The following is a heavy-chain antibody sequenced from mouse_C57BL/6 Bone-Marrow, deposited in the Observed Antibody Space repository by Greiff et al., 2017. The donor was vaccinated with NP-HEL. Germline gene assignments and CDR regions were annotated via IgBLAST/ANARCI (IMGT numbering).Heavy chain of an antibody. V-gene: IGHV1-64*01. CDR1: GYTFTSYW. CDR3: ASYGQVPYFDY. Sequence: VKLQQPGAELVKPGASVRLSCKASGYTFTSYWMHWVKQRPGQGLEWIGMIHPNSGSTNYNEKFKSKATLTVDKSSSTAYMQLSTLTSEDSAVYYCASYGQVPYFDYWGQGTTLTVSS. D-gene: IGHD1-1*01. J-gene: IGHJ2*01. CDR2: IHPNSGST.